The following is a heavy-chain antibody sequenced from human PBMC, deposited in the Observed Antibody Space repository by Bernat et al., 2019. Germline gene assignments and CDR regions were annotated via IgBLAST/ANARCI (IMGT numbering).Heavy chain of an antibody. CDR1: GGSVSSGSYY. V-gene: IGHV4-61*01. J-gene: IGHJ4*02. CDR2: IYYSGST. CDR3: ARGRDSSGYYSAVDY. Sequence: QVQLQESGPGLVKPSETLSLTCTVSGGSVSSGSYYWSWIRQPPGKGLEWIGYIYYSGSTYYNPSLKSRVTISVDTSKNQFSLRLSSVTAADTAVYYCARGRDSSGYYSAVDYWGQGTLVTVSS. D-gene: IGHD3-22*01.